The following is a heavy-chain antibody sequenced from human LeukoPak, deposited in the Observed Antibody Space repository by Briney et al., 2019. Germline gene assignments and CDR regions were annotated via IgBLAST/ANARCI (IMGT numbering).Heavy chain of an antibody. J-gene: IGHJ5*02. V-gene: IGHV3-30*04. Sequence: GGSLRLSCTASGFTFTSYAMHWVRQAPGKGLEWVAVLSYDGSDNCYADSVRGRFTVSRDISKNTLFLQMDSLRVEDTAVYYCAKDGYCGSASCYGWFDPWGQGTLVTVSS. CDR2: LSYDGSDN. D-gene: IGHD2-2*03. CDR1: GFTFTSYA. CDR3: AKDGYCGSASCYGWFDP.